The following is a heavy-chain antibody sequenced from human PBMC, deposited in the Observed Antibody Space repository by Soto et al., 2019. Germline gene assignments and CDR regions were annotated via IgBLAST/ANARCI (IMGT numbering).Heavy chain of an antibody. CDR3: AKDPTSYDSSAQFDS. CDR1: GFSFSNYA. V-gene: IGHV3-23*01. D-gene: IGHD3-22*01. CDR2: ISGSGAGT. J-gene: IGHJ4*02. Sequence: GGSLRLSCGVSGFSFSNYAMSWVRQAPGKGLEWVSAISGSGAGTYYADSVKGRFTISRDNSKNTLYLQMNSLRAEDTAVYYCAKDPTSYDSSAQFDSWGQGTLVTVSS.